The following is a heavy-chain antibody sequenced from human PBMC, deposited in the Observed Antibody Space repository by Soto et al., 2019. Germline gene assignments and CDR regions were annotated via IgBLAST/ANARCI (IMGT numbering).Heavy chain of an antibody. J-gene: IGHJ4*02. CDR2: ISYDGSNK. Sequence: QVQLVESGGGVVQPGRSLRLSCAASGFTFSSYGMHWVRQAPGKGLEWVAVISYDGSNKYYADYVKGRFTISRDNSKNTLYMQMNRLRAEDTAVYYCAKERDIVVVVAHLDYWGQGTLVTVSS. CDR1: GFTFSSYG. V-gene: IGHV3-30*18. D-gene: IGHD2-15*01. CDR3: AKERDIVVVVAHLDY.